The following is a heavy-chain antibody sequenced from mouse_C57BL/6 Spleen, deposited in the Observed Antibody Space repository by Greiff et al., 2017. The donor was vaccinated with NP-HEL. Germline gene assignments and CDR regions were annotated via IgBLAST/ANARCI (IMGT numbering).Heavy chain of an antibody. CDR3: ARWDDRYFDV. D-gene: IGHD4-1*01. CDR1: GYAFSSYW. J-gene: IGHJ1*03. Sequence: LVESGAELVKPGASVKISCKASGYAFSSYWMNWVKQRPGKGLEWIGQIYPGDGDTNYNGKFKGKATLTADKSSSTAYMQLSSLTSEDSAVYFCARWDDRYFDVWGTGTTVTVSS. CDR2: IYPGDGDT. V-gene: IGHV1-80*01.